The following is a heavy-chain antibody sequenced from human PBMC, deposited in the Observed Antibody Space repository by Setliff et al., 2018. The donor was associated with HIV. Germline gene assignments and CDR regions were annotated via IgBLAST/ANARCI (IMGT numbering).Heavy chain of an antibody. CDR1: GGSVSSGSYY. J-gene: IGHJ6*03. CDR3: ARGDYYSYYMDV. V-gene: IGHV4-61*01. Sequence: SETLSLTCTVSGGSVSSGSYYWSWIRQPPGKGLEWIGYIYYSGSTNYNPSLKSRVTISVDTAKNQFSLKLSSVTAADTAVYYCARGDYYSYYMDVWGKGTTVTVSS. CDR2: IYYSGST.